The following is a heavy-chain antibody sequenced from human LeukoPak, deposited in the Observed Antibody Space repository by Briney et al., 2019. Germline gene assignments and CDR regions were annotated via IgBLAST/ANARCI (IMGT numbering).Heavy chain of an antibody. CDR3: ARVTRAVAGHYFDY. J-gene: IGHJ4*02. CDR2: INPSGGST. CDR1: GYTFTSYY. D-gene: IGHD6-19*01. V-gene: IGHV1-46*01. Sequence: ASVKVSCKASGYTFTSYYMHWVRQAPGQGGEWMGIINPSGGSTSYAQKFQGRVTMTRDMSTSTVYMELSSLRSEDTAVYSCARVTRAVAGHYFDYWGQGTLVTVSS.